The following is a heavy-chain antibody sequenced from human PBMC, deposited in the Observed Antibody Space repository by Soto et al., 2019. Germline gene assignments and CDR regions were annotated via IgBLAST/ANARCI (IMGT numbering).Heavy chain of an antibody. CDR2: ISGSGGTT. CDR1: GFTFNSYA. V-gene: IGHV3-23*01. Sequence: GGSLRLSCAASGFTFNSYAMSWVRQAPGKGLEWVSAISGSGGTTYYADSVKGRFTISRDNTKNTLYLQVNSLRAEDTAVYFCAKRGFAYNILTAYGYSYYGMDVWAQGNTVTVSS. J-gene: IGHJ6*02. CDR3: AKRGFAYNILTAYGYSYYGMDV. D-gene: IGHD3-9*01.